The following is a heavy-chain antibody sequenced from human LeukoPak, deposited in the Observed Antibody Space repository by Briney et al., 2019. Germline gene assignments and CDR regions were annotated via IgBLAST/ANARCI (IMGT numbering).Heavy chain of an antibody. Sequence: SETLSLTCTVSGGSISSYYWSWIRQPAGKGLEWIGRIYTSGSTNYNPSLKSRVTMSVDTSKTQFSLKLSSVTAADTAVYYCARGPTYYYVYYFDYWGQGTLVTVSS. CDR3: ARGPTYYYVYYFDY. CDR1: GGSISSYY. D-gene: IGHD3-10*02. V-gene: IGHV4-4*07. J-gene: IGHJ4*02. CDR2: IYTSGST.